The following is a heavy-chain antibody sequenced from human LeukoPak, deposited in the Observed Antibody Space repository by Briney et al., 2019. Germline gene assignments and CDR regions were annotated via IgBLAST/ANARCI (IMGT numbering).Heavy chain of an antibody. CDR2: IKEDESEK. D-gene: IGHD3-10*02. CDR1: GFTFSNYW. V-gene: IGHV3-7*01. J-gene: IGHJ6*04. Sequence: PGGSLRLSCAASGFTFSNYWMSWVRQAPGNGPEWVANIKEDESEKNYVDSVKGRFTISRDSAKNSLYLQMNSLRAEDTAVYYCAELGITMIGGVWGKGTTVTISS. CDR3: AELGITMIGGV.